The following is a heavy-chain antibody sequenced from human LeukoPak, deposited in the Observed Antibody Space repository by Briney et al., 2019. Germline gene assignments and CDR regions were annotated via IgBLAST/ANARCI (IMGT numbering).Heavy chain of an antibody. CDR2: IRYDGSNK. D-gene: IGHD3-9*01. CDR1: GFTFSSYG. Sequence: GGSLRLSCAASGFTFSSYGMHWVRQAPGKGLEWVAFIRYDGSNKYYADSVKGRFTISRDNSKNTLYLQMNSLRAEDTAVYYCARDYDILTGTLAFDIWGQGTMVTVSS. V-gene: IGHV3-30*02. CDR3: ARDYDILTGTLAFDI. J-gene: IGHJ3*02.